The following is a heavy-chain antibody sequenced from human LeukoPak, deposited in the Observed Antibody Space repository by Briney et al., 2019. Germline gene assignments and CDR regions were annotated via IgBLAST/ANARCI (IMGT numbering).Heavy chain of an antibody. V-gene: IGHV4-4*07. CDR2: IYISGST. J-gene: IGHJ4*02. Sequence: PSETLSLTCTVSGGSISNYYWTLIRQPAGKGLEWIGRIYISGSTDYNPSLKSRVTMSLDTSKTQFSVKLTSVTAADTAVYYCARESSRYPYYFDYWGQGTLVTVSS. CDR3: ARESSRYPYYFDY. CDR1: GGSISNYY. D-gene: IGHD3-22*01.